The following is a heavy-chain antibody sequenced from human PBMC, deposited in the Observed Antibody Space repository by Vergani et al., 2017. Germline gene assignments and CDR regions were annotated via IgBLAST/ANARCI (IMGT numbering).Heavy chain of an antibody. CDR1: GFSLTTSGMC. CDR2: IDWDDDK. D-gene: IGHD6-19*01. J-gene: IGHJ5*02. Sequence: QVTLRESGPALVKPTQTLTLTCTFSGFSLTTSGMCVPWIRQPPGKALEWLARIDWDDDKRYSPSLKSRLTITKDTSKNQVVLTMTNMDPVDTATYYCAHSSGWGWFDPWGQGTLVTVSS. CDR3: AHSSGWGWFDP. V-gene: IGHV2-5*08.